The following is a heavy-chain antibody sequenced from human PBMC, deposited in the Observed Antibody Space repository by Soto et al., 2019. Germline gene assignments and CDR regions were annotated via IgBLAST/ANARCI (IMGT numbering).Heavy chain of an antibody. CDR3: ASYYDSSGYYPATTYFQH. Sequence: SVKVSCKASGGTFSSYAISWVRQAPGQGLEWMGGIIPIFGTANYAQKFQGRVTITADESTSTAYMELSSLRSEDTAVYYCASYYDSSGYYPATTYFQHWGQGTLVTVSS. V-gene: IGHV1-69*13. D-gene: IGHD3-22*01. CDR1: GGTFSSYA. J-gene: IGHJ1*01. CDR2: IIPIFGTA.